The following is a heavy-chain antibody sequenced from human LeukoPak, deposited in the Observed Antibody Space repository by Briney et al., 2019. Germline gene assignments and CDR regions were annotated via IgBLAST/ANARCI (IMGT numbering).Heavy chain of an antibody. CDR1: GFTFTNYW. V-gene: IGHV3-7*01. CDR2: IKEDETEI. D-gene: IGHD6-13*01. J-gene: IGHJ4*02. Sequence: GGSLRLSCTASGFTFTNYWMSWVRQAPGKGLEWVANIKEDETEIRYLDSVKGRFTISRDNAKNSLYLQMDSLGAKDTAVYYCARVGSSWDILDYWGQGTLVTVSS. CDR3: ARVGSSWDILDY.